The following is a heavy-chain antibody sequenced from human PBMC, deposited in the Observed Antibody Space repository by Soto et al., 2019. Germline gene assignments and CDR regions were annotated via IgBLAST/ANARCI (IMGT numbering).Heavy chain of an antibody. CDR3: ARDRLMATAGTARHYFGLDV. CDR2: IYYSGNT. J-gene: IGHJ6*02. CDR1: GGSIFSHL. V-gene: IGHV4-31*02. D-gene: IGHD5-18*01. Sequence: PSETLSLTCTVSGGSIFSHLWSWVRQNPRRGLEWIGNIYYSGNTYYNPSLKSRLTISVDTSKNQFSLNLSSVTAADTAVYYCARDRLMATAGTARHYFGLDVWGQGTTVTVSS.